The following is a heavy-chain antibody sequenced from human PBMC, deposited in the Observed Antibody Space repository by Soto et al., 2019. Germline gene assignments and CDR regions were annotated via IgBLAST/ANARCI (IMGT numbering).Heavy chain of an antibody. CDR1: GFTVSSNY. CDR3: ARGPRIIAPGDIVVVPAAPDAFDI. CDR2: IYSGGST. Sequence: GGSLRLSCAASGFTVSSNYMSWVRQAPGKGLEWVSVIYSGGSTYYADSVKGRFTISRHNSKNTLYLQMNSLRAEDTAVYYCARGPRIIAPGDIVVVPAAPDAFDIWGQGTMVTVSS. J-gene: IGHJ3*02. V-gene: IGHV3-53*04. D-gene: IGHD2-2*01.